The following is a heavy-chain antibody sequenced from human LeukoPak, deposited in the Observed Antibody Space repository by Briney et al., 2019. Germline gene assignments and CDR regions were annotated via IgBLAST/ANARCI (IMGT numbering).Heavy chain of an antibody. J-gene: IGHJ4*02. V-gene: IGHV1-46*01. D-gene: IGHD3-9*01. CDR2: INPSGGST. CDR3: ARDYMGLRYFEQ. CDR1: GYTFTSYY. Sequence: GASVKVSCKASGYTFTSYYMHWVLQAPGQGLEWMGIINPSGGSTSYAQKFQGRVTMTRDTSTSTVYMELSSLRSEDTAVYYCARDYMGLRYFEQWGQGTLVTVSS.